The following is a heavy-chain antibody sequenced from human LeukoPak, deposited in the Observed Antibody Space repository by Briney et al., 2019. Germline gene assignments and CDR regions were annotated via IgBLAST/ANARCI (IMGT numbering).Heavy chain of an antibody. J-gene: IGHJ6*02. CDR3: ARVRGYTALGEPPYYYSGMDV. CDR2: IIPIFGTA. Sequence: EASVKVSCKASGGTFSSYAISWVRQAPGQGVEWMGGIIPIFGTANYAQKFQGRVTITADESTSTAYMELSSLRSEDTAVYYCARVRGYTALGEPPYYYSGMDVWGQGTTVTVSS. CDR1: GGTFSSYA. D-gene: IGHD5-12*01. V-gene: IGHV1-69*13.